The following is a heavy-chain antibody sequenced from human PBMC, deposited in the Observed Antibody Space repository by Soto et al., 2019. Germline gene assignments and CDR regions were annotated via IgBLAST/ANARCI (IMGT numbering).Heavy chain of an antibody. J-gene: IGHJ5*02. Sequence: SVKVSCKASGCTFTSYGISWVRQAPGQGLEWMGWISAYNGNTNYAQKLQGRVTMTTDTSTSTAYMELRSLRSDDTAVYYCARIVGATTLNWFDPWGQGTLVTAPQ. CDR1: GCTFTSYG. V-gene: IGHV1-18*01. D-gene: IGHD1-26*01. CDR3: ARIVGATTLNWFDP. CDR2: ISAYNGNT.